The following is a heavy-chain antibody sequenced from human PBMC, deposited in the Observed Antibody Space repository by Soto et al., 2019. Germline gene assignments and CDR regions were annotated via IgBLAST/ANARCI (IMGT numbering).Heavy chain of an antibody. D-gene: IGHD3-3*01. V-gene: IGHV4-30-4*01. J-gene: IGHJ5*02. CDR1: GGSISSGDYY. CDR3: ARGSPLRFLEWPLGWFDP. Sequence: APETLSLTCTVSGGSISSGDYYWSWIRQPPGKGLEWIGYIYYSGSTYYNPSLKSRVTISVDTSKNQFSLKLSSVTAADTAVYYCARGSPLRFLEWPLGWFDPWGQGTLVTVSS. CDR2: IYYSGST.